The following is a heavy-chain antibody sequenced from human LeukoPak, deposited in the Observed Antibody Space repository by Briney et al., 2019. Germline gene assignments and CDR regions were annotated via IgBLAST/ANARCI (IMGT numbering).Heavy chain of an antibody. CDR1: RFTFSRYA. V-gene: IGHV3-23*01. Sequence: GGSLRLSCEASRFTFSRYAMNWVRQAPGKGLEWVSAISGSGGSTYYADSVKGRFTISRDNSKNTLYLQMNSLRVEDTAVYYCAKNPQYYYDSSGFFEYWGQGTLVTVSS. J-gene: IGHJ4*02. CDR3: AKNPQYYYDSSGFFEY. CDR2: ISGSGGST. D-gene: IGHD3-22*01.